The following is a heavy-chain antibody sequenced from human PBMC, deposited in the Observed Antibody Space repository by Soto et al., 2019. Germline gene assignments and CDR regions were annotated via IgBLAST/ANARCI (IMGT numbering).Heavy chain of an antibody. D-gene: IGHD6-13*01. V-gene: IGHV1-69*13. CDR2: IIPIFGTA. CDR3: ARVGQQLDLYYYYGMDV. J-gene: IGHJ6*02. Sequence: SVKVSCKASGGTFSSYAISWVRQAPGQGLEWMGGIIPIFGTANYAQKFQGRVTITADESTSTAYMELSSLRSEDTAVYYCARVGQQLDLYYYYGMDVWGQGTTVTVSS. CDR1: GGTFSSYA.